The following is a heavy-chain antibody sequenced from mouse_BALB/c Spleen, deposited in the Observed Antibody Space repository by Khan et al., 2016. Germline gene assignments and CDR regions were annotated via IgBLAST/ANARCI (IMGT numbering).Heavy chain of an antibody. CDR2: INPDSSTI. CDR3: ARLHYYGYMNY. J-gene: IGHJ2*01. V-gene: IGHV4-1*02. CDR1: GFDFSRYW. D-gene: IGHD1-2*01. Sequence: EVKLLASGGGLVQPGGSLKLSCAASGFDFSRYWMSWVRQAPGKGLEWIGEINPDSSTINYTPSLKDKFIISRDNAKNTLYLQMSKVRSEDTALYFCARLHYYGYMNYWGQGTTLTVSS.